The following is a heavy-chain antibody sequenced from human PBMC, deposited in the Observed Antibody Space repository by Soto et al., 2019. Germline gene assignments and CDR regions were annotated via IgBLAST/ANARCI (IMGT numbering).Heavy chain of an antibody. V-gene: IGHV4-59*01. CDR3: ARSPITLVRSASPRKKFFDY. CDR1: GGSISTYY. CDR2: IDYSGST. J-gene: IGHJ4*02. D-gene: IGHD3-10*01. Sequence: SETLSLTCAVSGGSISTYYWSWIRQPPGKGLEWIGYIDYSGSTNYNASLKSRVTISVDTSKNQFSLRLISVTAADTAVYYCARSPITLVRSASPRKKFFDYWGQGTLVTVSS.